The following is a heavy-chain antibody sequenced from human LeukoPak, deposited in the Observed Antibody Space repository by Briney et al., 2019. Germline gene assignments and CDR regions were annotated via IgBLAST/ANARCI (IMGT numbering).Heavy chain of an antibody. CDR3: ARGGVVVVPAAHDAFDI. V-gene: IGHV1-69*13. Sequence: SVKVSCKASGGTFSSYAISAVRQAPGQGREGVGGIIPIFGTANYAQKFQGRVTITADESTSTAYLEMSSLRSEDTAVYYCARGGVVVVPAAHDAFDIWGQGTMVTVSS. CDR2: IIPIFGTA. J-gene: IGHJ3*02. D-gene: IGHD2-2*01. CDR1: GGTFSSYA.